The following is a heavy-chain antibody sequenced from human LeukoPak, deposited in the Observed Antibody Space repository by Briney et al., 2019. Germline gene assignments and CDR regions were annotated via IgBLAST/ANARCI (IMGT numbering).Heavy chain of an antibody. V-gene: IGHV4-4*07. CDR1: GGSISSYY. J-gene: IGHJ6*03. Sequence: SETLSLTCTVSGGSISSYYWSWIRQPAGKGLEWIGRIYTSGSTNYNPSLKSRVTMSVDTSKNQFSLKLSSVTAADTAVYYCARGSYDILTGYQNYYYYYMDVWGKGTTVTVSS. CDR2: IYTSGST. CDR3: ARGSYDILTGYQNYYYYYMDV. D-gene: IGHD3-9*01.